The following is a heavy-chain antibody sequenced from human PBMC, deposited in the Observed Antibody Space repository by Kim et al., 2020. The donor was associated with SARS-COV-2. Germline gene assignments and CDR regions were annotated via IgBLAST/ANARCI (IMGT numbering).Heavy chain of an antibody. CDR1: GYTLTDLS. J-gene: IGHJ5*02. CDR2: FNPEDGAT. V-gene: IGHV1-24*01. D-gene: IGHD6-13*01. CDR3: ATASALVRDGWFDP. Sequence: ASVKVSCKVSGYTLTDLSMHWVRQAPGKGLEWMGGFNPEDGATIYAQKFQGRVTMTEDTSTDTAYMELSSLRSEDTAVYYCATASALVRDGWFDPWGQGTLVTVSS.